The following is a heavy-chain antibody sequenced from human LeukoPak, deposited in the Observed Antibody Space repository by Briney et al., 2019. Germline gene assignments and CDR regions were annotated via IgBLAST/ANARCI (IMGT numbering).Heavy chain of an antibody. J-gene: IGHJ5*02. CDR3: ARDINTCSSTSCYTSGLGS. CDR2: ISWDGISP. Sequence: GGSLRLSCVGSTFTFSDYGMHWVRQAPGKGLEWVSLISWDGISPYYADSVKGRFTVSRDNSQNSLYLQMNSLRSEDTAWYYCARDINTCSSTSCYTSGLGSWGQGTLVTVSS. D-gene: IGHD2-2*02. V-gene: IGHV3-43*01. CDR1: TFTFSDYG.